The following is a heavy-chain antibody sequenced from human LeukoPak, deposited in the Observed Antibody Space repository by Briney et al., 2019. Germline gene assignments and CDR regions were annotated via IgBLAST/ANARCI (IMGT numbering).Heavy chain of an antibody. V-gene: IGHV4-30-2*01. CDR2: IYHSGST. CDR3: ARGTTSKYWYFDL. Sequence: SQTLSLTCAVSGGSISSGGYSWSWIRQPPGKGLEWIGYIYHSGSTYHNPSLKSRVTISVDRSKNQFSLKLSSVTAADTAVYYCARGTTSKYWYFDLWGRGTLVTVSS. CDR1: GGSISSGGYS. D-gene: IGHD4-17*01. J-gene: IGHJ2*01.